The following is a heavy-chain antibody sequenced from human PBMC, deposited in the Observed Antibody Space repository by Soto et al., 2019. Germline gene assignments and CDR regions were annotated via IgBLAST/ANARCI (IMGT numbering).Heavy chain of an antibody. V-gene: IGHV5-51*01. J-gene: IGHJ6*02. CDR3: ARHGGYYYDSRGPDYYYGMDV. Sequence: ESLKISFKGSGYSFTSYWIGWVRQMPGKGLEWMGIIYPGDSDTRYSPSFQGQVTISADKSISTAYLQWSSLKASDTAMYYCARHGGYYYDSRGPDYYYGMDVWGQGTTVTVSS. CDR2: IYPGDSDT. CDR1: GYSFTSYW. D-gene: IGHD3-22*01.